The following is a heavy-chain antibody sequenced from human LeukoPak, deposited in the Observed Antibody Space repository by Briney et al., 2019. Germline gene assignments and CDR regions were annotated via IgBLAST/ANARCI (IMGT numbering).Heavy chain of an antibody. CDR2: FDPEDGET. Sequence: GASVKVSCKVSGYTLTELSMHWVRQAPGKGLEWMGGFDPEDGETIYAQKFQGRVTMTEDTSTDTAYMELSSLRSEDTAVYYCAEGGGTDIVATMGYYYYGMDVWGQGTTVTVSS. CDR3: AEGGGTDIVATMGYYYYGMDV. D-gene: IGHD5-12*01. CDR1: GYTLTELS. J-gene: IGHJ6*02. V-gene: IGHV1-24*01.